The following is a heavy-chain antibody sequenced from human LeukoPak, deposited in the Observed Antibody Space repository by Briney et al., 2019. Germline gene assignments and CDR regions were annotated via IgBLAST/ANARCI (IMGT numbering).Heavy chain of an antibody. Sequence: SETLSLTCTVSGGSISSSSYYWGWIRQPPGKGLEWIWSIYYSGSTYYNPSLKSRVTISVDTSKNQFSLKLSSVTAADTAVYYCARLGAIRYYYYGMDVWGQGTTVTVSS. CDR2: IYYSGST. J-gene: IGHJ6*02. CDR3: ARLGAIRYYYYGMDV. D-gene: IGHD1-26*01. V-gene: IGHV4-39*01. CDR1: GGSISSSSYY.